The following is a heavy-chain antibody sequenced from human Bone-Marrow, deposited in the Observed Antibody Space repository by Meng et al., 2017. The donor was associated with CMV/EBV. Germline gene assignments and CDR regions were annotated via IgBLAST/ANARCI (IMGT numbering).Heavy chain of an antibody. J-gene: IGHJ3*02. CDR1: GYTFTGYY. Sequence: ASVKVSCKASGYTFTGYYMHWVRQAPGQGLEWMGWINPNSDGTNYAQKFQGRVTMTRDTSISTAYMELSRLRSDDTAVYYCARESYDSSGVPIGDAFDIWGQGTMVTVSS. CDR2: INPNSDGT. V-gene: IGHV1-2*02. CDR3: ARESYDSSGVPIGDAFDI. D-gene: IGHD3-22*01.